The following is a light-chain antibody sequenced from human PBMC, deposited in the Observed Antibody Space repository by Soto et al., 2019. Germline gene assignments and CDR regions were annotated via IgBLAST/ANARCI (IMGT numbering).Light chain of an antibody. CDR2: AVN. CDR3: QHLRSYPQT. Sequence: DIQLTQSPSFLSASVGDRVTITCRASQGLSSYLAWYQHKPGKAPKLLIYAVNTLQSGVPPRFSGSGSGTEFTLTLSGLQPEDFATSYCQHLRSYPQTFGGGTKVEIK. V-gene: IGKV1-9*01. J-gene: IGKJ4*01. CDR1: QGLSSY.